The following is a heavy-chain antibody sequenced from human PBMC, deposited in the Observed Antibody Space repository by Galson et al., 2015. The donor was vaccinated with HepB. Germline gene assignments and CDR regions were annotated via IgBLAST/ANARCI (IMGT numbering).Heavy chain of an antibody. V-gene: IGHV3-15*01. Sequence: SLRLSCAASGFTFSNAWMSWVRQAPGKGLEWVGRIKSKTDGGTTDYAAPVKGRFTISRDDSKNTLYLQMNSLKTEDTAVYYCTTDVIQYYYDSSGYYSPWGQGTLVTVSS. J-gene: IGHJ5*02. CDR3: TTDVIQYYYDSSGYYSP. D-gene: IGHD3-22*01. CDR2: IKSKTDGGTT. CDR1: GFTFSNAW.